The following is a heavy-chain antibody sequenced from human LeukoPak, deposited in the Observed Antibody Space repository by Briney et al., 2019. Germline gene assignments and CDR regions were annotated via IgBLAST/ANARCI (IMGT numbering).Heavy chain of an antibody. V-gene: IGHV3-21*03. CDR1: GFTFTSYS. CDR2: LCISSSYI. Sequence: GGSLRLSCAASGFTFTSYSMNWVRHAPGEGLEWVSSLCISSSYIYYADSVKGRFTISRDNAKNSLYLQMNSLRAEDTAVYYCARDCWDYGSGSYCGIDYWGQGTLVTVSS. D-gene: IGHD3-10*01. CDR3: ARDCWDYGSGSYCGIDY. J-gene: IGHJ4*02.